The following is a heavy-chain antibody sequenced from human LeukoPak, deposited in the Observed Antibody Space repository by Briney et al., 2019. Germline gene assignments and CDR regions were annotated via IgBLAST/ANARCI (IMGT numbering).Heavy chain of an antibody. J-gene: IGHJ4*02. CDR2: IYYSGST. D-gene: IGHD3-16*02. V-gene: IGHV4-59*01. CDR3: ARSLRNDYVWGSYRQGPYYFDY. Sequence: SETLPLTCTVSGGSISSYYWSWIRQPPGKGLEWSGYIYYSGSTNYNPSLTSRVTISVDTSKNQFSLKLSSVTAADTAVYYCARSLRNDYVWGSYRQGPYYFDYWGQGTLVTVSS. CDR1: GGSISSYY.